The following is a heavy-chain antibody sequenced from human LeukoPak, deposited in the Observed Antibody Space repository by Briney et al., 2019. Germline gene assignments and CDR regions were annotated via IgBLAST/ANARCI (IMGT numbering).Heavy chain of an antibody. D-gene: IGHD3-10*01. Sequence: PGGSLRLSCAASGFTFDEYTMHWVRQAPGKGLEWVSGISWKSGTIGYADSVKGRFTISRDNAKNSLYLQMNSLRAEDTAVYYCARGTYYYGSGSLPYMDVWGKGTTVTVSS. J-gene: IGHJ6*03. CDR1: GFTFDEYT. CDR3: ARGTYYYGSGSLPYMDV. CDR2: ISWKSGTI. V-gene: IGHV3-9*01.